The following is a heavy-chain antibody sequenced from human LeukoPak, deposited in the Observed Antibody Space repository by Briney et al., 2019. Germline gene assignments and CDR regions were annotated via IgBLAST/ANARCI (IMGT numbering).Heavy chain of an antibody. D-gene: IGHD5-18*01. CDR2: LSDSGLNT. CDR3: AKTATFDY. Sequence: PGGSLRLSCAASGFSFSSYVMSWVRQAPGKGLEWVSSLSDSGLNTFYTDSVKGRFIISRDNSKNTVYLQMNSLRAEDTAVYYCAKTATFDYWGQGTLVTVSS. J-gene: IGHJ4*02. V-gene: IGHV3-23*01. CDR1: GFSFSSYV.